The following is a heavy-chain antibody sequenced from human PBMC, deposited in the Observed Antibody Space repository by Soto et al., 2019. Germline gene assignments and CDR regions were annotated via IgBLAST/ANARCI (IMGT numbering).Heavy chain of an antibody. D-gene: IGHD3-3*01. Sequence: SETLSLTCTVSGGSISSSSYYWGWIRQPPGKGLEWIGSIYYSGSTYYNPSLKSRVTISVDTSKNQFSLKLSSVTAADTAVYYCARDPYYDFWSGYPYNWFDPWGQGTLVTVSS. CDR2: IYYSGST. J-gene: IGHJ5*02. CDR3: ARDPYYDFWSGYPYNWFDP. CDR1: GGSISSSSYY. V-gene: IGHV4-39*01.